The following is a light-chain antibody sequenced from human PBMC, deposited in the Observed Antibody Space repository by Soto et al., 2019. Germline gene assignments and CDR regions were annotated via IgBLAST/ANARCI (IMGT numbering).Light chain of an antibody. CDR2: GAS. Sequence: EVVLTQSPATLSVSPGERATLSCRASQTVSRSLAWYPQKPGQAPRLLIYGASMRATGVPDRFSGRGSGTDFTLTISSLQSEDFAVYYCQQYIDWPPYTFGQGTKVEIK. CDR3: QQYIDWPPYT. V-gene: IGKV3-15*01. J-gene: IGKJ2*01. CDR1: QTVSRS.